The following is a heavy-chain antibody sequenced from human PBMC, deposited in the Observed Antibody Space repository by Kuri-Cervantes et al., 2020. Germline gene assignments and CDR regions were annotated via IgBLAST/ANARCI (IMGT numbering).Heavy chain of an antibody. J-gene: IGHJ6*02. D-gene: IGHD3-22*01. Sequence: GGSLRLSCAASGFTFSSYAMHWVRQAPGKGLEWVAVIWYDGSNKYYADSVKGRFTISRDNSKNTLYLQMNSLRAEDTAVYYCASSSFYDSTYGMDVWGQGTTVTVSS. V-gene: IGHV3-33*08. CDR2: IWYDGSNK. CDR1: GFTFSSYA. CDR3: ASSSFYDSTYGMDV.